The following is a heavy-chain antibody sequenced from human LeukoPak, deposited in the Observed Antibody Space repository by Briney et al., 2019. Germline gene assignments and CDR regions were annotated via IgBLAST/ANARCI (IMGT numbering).Heavy chain of an antibody. CDR1: GFTFSSYW. Sequence: GGSLRLSCAASGFTFSSYWMHWVRQAPGKGLVWVSRINSDGSSTSYADSVKGRFTISRDNAKNTLYLQMNSLRAEDTAVYYCAKVPHFNYDSSGYYIDYWGQGTLVTVSS. CDR3: AKVPHFNYDSSGYYIDY. J-gene: IGHJ4*02. CDR2: INSDGSST. D-gene: IGHD3-22*01. V-gene: IGHV3-74*01.